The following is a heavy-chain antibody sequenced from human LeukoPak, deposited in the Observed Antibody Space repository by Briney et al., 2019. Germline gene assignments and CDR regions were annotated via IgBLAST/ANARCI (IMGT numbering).Heavy chain of an antibody. CDR1: GFSVTAYG. CDR2: ISFDERNK. V-gene: IGHV3-30*18. CDR3: AKDEGIRCGGDCPFDY. D-gene: IGHD2-21*02. Sequence: GGSLRLSFAVSGFSVTAYGIHWVRQAPGKGLEWVAVISFDERNKKYVDSVKGRFTLSRDNSKNTVYLQMNSLRPEDTAVYYCAKDEGIRCGGDCPFDYWGQGTQVTVSS. J-gene: IGHJ4*02.